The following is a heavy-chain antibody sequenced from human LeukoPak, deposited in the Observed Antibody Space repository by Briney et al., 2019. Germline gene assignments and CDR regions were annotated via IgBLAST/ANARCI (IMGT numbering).Heavy chain of an antibody. CDR1: GGSISMYY. D-gene: IGHD1-1*01. CDR2: IYYSGST. J-gene: IGHJ6*04. CDR3: ARGVVERSPGYDYYYGMDV. Sequence: PPETLSLTCTLPGGSISMYYWSWIRQPPERRLGWIGYIYYSGSTNYHPSPQSRVTTSVDTPKSQCSLKLSSVTAAGTAVYYCARGVVERSPGYDYYYGMDVWGKGTTVTVSS. V-gene: IGHV4-59*01.